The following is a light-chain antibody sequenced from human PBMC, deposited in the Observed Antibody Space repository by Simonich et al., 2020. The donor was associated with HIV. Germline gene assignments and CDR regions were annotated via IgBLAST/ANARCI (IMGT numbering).Light chain of an antibody. CDR2: LGS. Sequence: DIVMTQTPLSLSVTPGQTASMSCKSSQSLLHSDGKTYLYWYLQKPGQSPQLLIYLGSNRASGVTDRFSGSGSGTDFTLKISRVEAEDVGVYYCMQALQTPYTFGQGTKLEIK. V-gene: IGKV2-28*01. CDR1: QSLLHSDGKTY. J-gene: IGKJ2*01. CDR3: MQALQTPYT.